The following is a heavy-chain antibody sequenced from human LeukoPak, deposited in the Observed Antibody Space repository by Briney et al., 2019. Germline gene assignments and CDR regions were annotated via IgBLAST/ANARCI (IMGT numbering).Heavy chain of an antibody. V-gene: IGHV3-23*01. CDR2: ISGSGGST. CDR1: GFTFSSYA. J-gene: IGHJ4*02. D-gene: IGHD4-17*01. CDR3: ARDPNVGYGDAYFDY. Sequence: PGGSLRLSCAASGFTFSSYAMSWVRQAPGKGLEWVSTISGSGGSTYHADSVKGRFTISRDNSKNTLYLQMNSLRAEDTAVYYCARDPNVGYGDAYFDYWGQGTLVTVSS.